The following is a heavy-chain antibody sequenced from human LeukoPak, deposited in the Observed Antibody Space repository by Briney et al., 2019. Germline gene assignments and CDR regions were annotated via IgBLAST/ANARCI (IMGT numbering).Heavy chain of an antibody. CDR3: TRGGGYQGSYFDS. CDR2: IYARGRP. CDR1: GGPITSHY. D-gene: IGHD5-12*01. J-gene: IGHJ4*02. V-gene: IGHV4-4*07. Sequence: SETLSLTCTVSGGPITSHYWNWIRLPAGRGLEWIGDIYARGRPNYHPSLESRVTMSLDTSKNQLSLKLNSLTATDTAIYYCTRGGGYQGSYFDSWGQGILVTVSS.